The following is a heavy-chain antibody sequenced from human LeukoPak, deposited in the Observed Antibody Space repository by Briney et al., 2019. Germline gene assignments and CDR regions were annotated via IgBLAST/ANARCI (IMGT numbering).Heavy chain of an antibody. Sequence: GGSLRLSCAGSGFTFSSYGMHWVRQAPGKGLEWVAFIRYDGSNKYYADSVKGRFTISRDNSKNTLYLQMNSLRAEDTAVYYCAKDQGLVATSSDYFDYWGQGTLVTVSS. CDR1: GFTFSSYG. D-gene: IGHD5-12*01. J-gene: IGHJ4*02. CDR2: IRYDGSNK. CDR3: AKDQGLVATSSDYFDY. V-gene: IGHV3-30*02.